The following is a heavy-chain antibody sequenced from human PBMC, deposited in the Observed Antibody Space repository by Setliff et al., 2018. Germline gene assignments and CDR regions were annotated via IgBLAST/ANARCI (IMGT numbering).Heavy chain of an antibody. CDR1: GGSFTDHF. CDR3: ARRHLLSWFDS. Sequence: SETLSLTCAVYGGSFTDHFWSWIRQPPGKGLEWIGEINHSGSTNYNPSLEGRVTISVDTSKNQFSLSLTSVTAADTALYYCARRHLLSWFDSWGQGHLVTVSS. V-gene: IGHV4-34*01. J-gene: IGHJ5*01. CDR2: INHSGST.